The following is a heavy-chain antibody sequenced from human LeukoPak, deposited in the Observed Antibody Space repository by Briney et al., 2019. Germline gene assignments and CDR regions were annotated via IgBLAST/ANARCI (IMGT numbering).Heavy chain of an antibody. D-gene: IGHD5-18*01. CDR3: ARDRAMADY. Sequence: ASVKVSCTASGGTFSSYAISWVRQAPGQRLEWMGWINTGNGNTKYSQKFEGRVTVTRDTSATAAYMELSSLRSEDTAVYYCARDRAMADYWGQGTLVTVSS. CDR2: INTGNGNT. J-gene: IGHJ4*02. CDR1: GGTFSSYA. V-gene: IGHV1-3*04.